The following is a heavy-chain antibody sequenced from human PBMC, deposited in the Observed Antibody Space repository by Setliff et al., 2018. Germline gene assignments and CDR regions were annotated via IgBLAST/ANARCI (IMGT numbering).Heavy chain of an antibody. D-gene: IGHD6-25*01. Sequence: GGSLRLSCAASGFTFSIYSMHWVRQAPGKGLEWVSYISDSSFHIYYRDSVKGRFTISRDNARNSLYLQMNSLRADDTAVYYCARSAANGGHDPFDIWGQGTMVTVSS. CDR3: ARSAANGGHDPFDI. V-gene: IGHV3-21*01. CDR1: GFTFSIYS. CDR2: ISDSSFHI. J-gene: IGHJ3*02.